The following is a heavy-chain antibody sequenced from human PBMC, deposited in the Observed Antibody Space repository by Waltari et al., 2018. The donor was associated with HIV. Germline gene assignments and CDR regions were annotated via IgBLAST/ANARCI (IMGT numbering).Heavy chain of an antibody. V-gene: IGHV3-23*04. CDR1: GFTFSSHA. CDR3: AKYCSSGFYLGDALDF. D-gene: IGHD2-2*01. CDR2: ISALVGST. J-gene: IGHJ3*01. Sequence: EVQLVESGGGLVKPGGSLRLSCAASGFTFSSHAMSLVRQATGKGRELVSGISALVGSTYYVDSVKGRFTISREDSKNTLYLQMNSLRAEDTAVYYCAKYCSSGFYLGDALDFWGQGTVVTVSS.